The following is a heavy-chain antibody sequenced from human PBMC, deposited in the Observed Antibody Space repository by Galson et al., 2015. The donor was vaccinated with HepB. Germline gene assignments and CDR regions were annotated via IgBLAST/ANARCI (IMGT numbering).Heavy chain of an antibody. CDR3: ARDRAAAGFYYYGMDV. Sequence: SVKVSCKASGYTFTSYGISWVRQAPGQGLEWMGWISAYNGNTNYAQKLQGRVTMTTDTSTSTAYMELRSLRSDDTAVYYCARDRAAAGFYYYGMDVWGQGTTVTVSS. V-gene: IGHV1-18*04. J-gene: IGHJ6*02. D-gene: IGHD6-13*01. CDR1: GYTFTSYG. CDR2: ISAYNGNT.